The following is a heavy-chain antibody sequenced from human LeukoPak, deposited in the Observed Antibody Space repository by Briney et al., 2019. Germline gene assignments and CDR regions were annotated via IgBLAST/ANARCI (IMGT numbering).Heavy chain of an antibody. CDR3: TKLKGWYGDGYFDY. CDR1: GFSVSSKY. D-gene: IGHD6-19*01. CDR2: IYSGGTT. Sequence: GGSLRLSCAASGFSVSSKYMSWVRQPAGKGPEWVSVIYSGGTTFYADSVKGRFTISRDNSKNTLYLQMNSLRPDDTAVYYCTKLKGWYGDGYFDYWGPGILVTVSS. V-gene: IGHV3-53*01. J-gene: IGHJ4*02.